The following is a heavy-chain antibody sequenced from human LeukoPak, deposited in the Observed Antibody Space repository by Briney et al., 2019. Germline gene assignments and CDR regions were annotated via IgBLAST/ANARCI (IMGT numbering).Heavy chain of an antibody. V-gene: IGHV4-30-2*01. Sequence: SQTLSLTCAVSGGSISSGGYSWSWIRQPPGKGLEWIGYIYHSGSTYYNPSLKSRVTMSVDTSKNQFSLKLSSVTAADTAVYYCARSEGATVYYYYGMDVWGQGTTVTVSS. CDR1: GGSISSGGYS. D-gene: IGHD1-26*01. CDR2: IYHSGST. CDR3: ARSEGATVYYYYGMDV. J-gene: IGHJ6*02.